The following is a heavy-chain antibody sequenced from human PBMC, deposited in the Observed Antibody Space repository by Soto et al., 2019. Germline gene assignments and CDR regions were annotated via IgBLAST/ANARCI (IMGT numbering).Heavy chain of an antibody. CDR2: IWYDGSNK. D-gene: IGHD5-12*01. V-gene: IGHV3-33*01. Sequence: GGSLRLSCAASGFTFSSYGMHWVRQAPGKGLEWVAVIWYDGSNKYYADSVKGRFTISRDNSKNTLYLQMNSLRAEDTAVYYCARDRQMATIAPFDYWGQGTLVTVSS. CDR3: ARDRQMATIAPFDY. CDR1: GFTFSSYG. J-gene: IGHJ4*02.